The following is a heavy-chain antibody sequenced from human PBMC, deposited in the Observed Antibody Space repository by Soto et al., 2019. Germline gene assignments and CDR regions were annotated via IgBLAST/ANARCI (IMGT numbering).Heavy chain of an antibody. CDR3: ARSQVDTSMIYWFDP. CDR1: GGSVSSGDYY. Sequence: PSETLSLTCTVSGGSVSSGDYYWSWIRQPPGKGLEWIGNIYYSGSTNYNPSLKSRATISVDTSKNQFSLKVSSATAADTAVYYCARSQVDTSMIYWFDPWGQGTLVTVSS. J-gene: IGHJ5*02. V-gene: IGHV4-61*08. CDR2: IYYSGST. D-gene: IGHD5-18*01.